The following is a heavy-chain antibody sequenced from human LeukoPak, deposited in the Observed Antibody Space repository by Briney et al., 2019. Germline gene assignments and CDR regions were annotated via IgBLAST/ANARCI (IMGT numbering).Heavy chain of an antibody. CDR2: IWYEGDTK. D-gene: IGHD2-21*01. Sequence: GGSLRLSCATSGFTFSYYGMHWVRQAPGKGLEWVAVIWYEGDTKYYADSVKGRFTISRDNSKNTLYMQMNSLRIEDTAVYYCARRYSGDSPLDYWGQGTTVTVSS. CDR1: GFTFSYYG. J-gene: IGHJ4*03. V-gene: IGHV3-33*01. CDR3: ARRYSGDSPLDY.